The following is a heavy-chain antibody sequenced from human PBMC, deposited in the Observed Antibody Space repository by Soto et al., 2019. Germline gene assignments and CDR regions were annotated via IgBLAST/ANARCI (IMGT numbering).Heavy chain of an antibody. D-gene: IGHD1-7*01. CDR1: GFSLSTSGVG. V-gene: IGHV2-5*02. J-gene: IGHJ4*02. Sequence: QITLKESGPPLVKPTQTLTLTCTFSGFSLSTSGVGVGWIRQPPGKALEWLALIYWDDDKRYSPSLKSRLTLTNDTSKNQVVLTMTNMDPVDTATYYCAHNSWNYAFDYWGQGTLVTVSS. CDR3: AHNSWNYAFDY. CDR2: IYWDDDK.